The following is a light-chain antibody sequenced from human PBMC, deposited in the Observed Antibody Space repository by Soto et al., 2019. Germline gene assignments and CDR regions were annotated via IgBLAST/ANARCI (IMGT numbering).Light chain of an antibody. CDR3: SSYTSSSTVV. CDR2: DVS. J-gene: IGLJ2*01. V-gene: IGLV2-14*01. Sequence: QSVLTQPASVSGSPGQSVTISCTGTSSDVGGSNYVSWYQQHPGKAPKLMIYDVSNRPSGVSSRVSGSKSGNTASLTLSGLQAEDEAYYYCSSYTSSSTVVFGGGTKLTVL. CDR1: SSDVGGSNY.